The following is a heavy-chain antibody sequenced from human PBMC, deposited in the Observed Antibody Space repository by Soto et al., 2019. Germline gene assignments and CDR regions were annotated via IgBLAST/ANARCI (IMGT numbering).Heavy chain of an antibody. CDR2: INPNSGGT. Sequence: ASVKVSCKASGYTFTGYYMHWVRHAPGQGLEWMGWINPNSGGTNYAQKFQGRVTMTRDTSISTAYMELSRLRSDDTAVYYCATTGTHYYYYYGMDVWGQGTTVTVSS. D-gene: IGHD4-17*01. J-gene: IGHJ6*02. V-gene: IGHV1-2*02. CDR3: ATTGTHYYYYYGMDV. CDR1: GYTFTGYY.